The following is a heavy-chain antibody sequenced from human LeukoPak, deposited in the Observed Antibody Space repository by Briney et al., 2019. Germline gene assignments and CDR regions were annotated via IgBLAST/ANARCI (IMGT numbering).Heavy chain of an antibody. CDR2: ISAYNGNT. J-gene: IGHJ3*02. CDR3: ARGIDSASPPLGTFEI. V-gene: IGHV1-18*04. Sequence: ASVKVSCTASGYTFTSYGITWVRQAPGQGLEWVGWISAYNGNTNYEQKLQGRVTMTRDTSTSTVYMELRSLRSDDTAVYYCARGIDSASPPLGTFEIWGQGTMVTVSS. D-gene: IGHD1-26*01. CDR1: GYTFTSYG.